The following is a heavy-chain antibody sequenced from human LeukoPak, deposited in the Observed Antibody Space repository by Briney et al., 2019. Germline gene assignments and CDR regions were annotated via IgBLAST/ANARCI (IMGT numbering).Heavy chain of an antibody. Sequence: GGALRLSGAASGFTLSNYARHWVRQAAGTGLEYVSAITINIDRTFSADPVQGRFTISRDNSANTLYLQMSRLRPEDTAVYYCVKPARGSGIQNGFDYWGQGTLVTVSS. V-gene: IGHV3-64D*06. D-gene: IGHD3-10*01. CDR1: GFTLSNYA. CDR3: VKPARGSGIQNGFDY. CDR2: ITINIDRT. J-gene: IGHJ4*02.